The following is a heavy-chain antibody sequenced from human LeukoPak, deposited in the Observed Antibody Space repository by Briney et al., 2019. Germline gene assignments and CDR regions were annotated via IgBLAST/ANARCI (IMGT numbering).Heavy chain of an antibody. CDR2: IIPIFGTA. CDR1: GGTFSSYA. D-gene: IGHD2-2*01. CDR3: ARARFVVVPAGPDPDLYYFDC. V-gene: IGHV1-69*13. J-gene: IGHJ4*02. Sequence: SVKVSCKASGGTFSSYAISWVRQAPGQGLEWMGGIIPIFGTANYAQKFQGRVTITADESTSTAYMELSSLRSEDTAVYYCARARFVVVPAGPDPDLYYFDCWGQGTLVTVSS.